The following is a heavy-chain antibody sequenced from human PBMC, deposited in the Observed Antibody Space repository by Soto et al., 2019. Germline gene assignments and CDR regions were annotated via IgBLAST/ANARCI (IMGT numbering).Heavy chain of an antibody. CDR2: ISAYNGNT. CDR3: ARDPARVHYGRFDY. Sequence: ASVKVSCKASGYTFTSYGISWVRQAPGQGLEWMGWISAYNGNTNYAQKLQGRVTMTTDTSTSTAYMELRSLRSDDTAVYYCARDPARVHYGRFDYWGQGTVVTVSS. J-gene: IGHJ4*02. CDR1: GYTFTSYG. D-gene: IGHD4-17*01. V-gene: IGHV1-18*01.